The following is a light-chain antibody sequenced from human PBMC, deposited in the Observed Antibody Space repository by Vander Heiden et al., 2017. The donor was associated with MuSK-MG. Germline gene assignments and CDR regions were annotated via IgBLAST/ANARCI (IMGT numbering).Light chain of an antibody. CDR2: DVS. V-gene: IGLV2-14*03. Sequence: QSALTQPASVSGSPGKSTTISCTGTSSDVGGSNYVPWYQQHPGKAPKLMIYDVSNRPSGVSNRFSGSKSGNTASLTISGLQAEDEADYYCSSYTSSSTLRVFGGGTKLTVL. CDR1: SSDVGGSNY. CDR3: SSYTSSSTLRV. J-gene: IGLJ2*01.